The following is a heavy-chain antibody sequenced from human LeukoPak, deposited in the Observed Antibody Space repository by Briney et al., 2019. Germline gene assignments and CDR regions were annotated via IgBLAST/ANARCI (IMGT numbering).Heavy chain of an antibody. J-gene: IGHJ4*02. V-gene: IGHV5-51*01. CDR3: ARLLDNYDY. CDR2: VHPADSDT. Sequence: GESLKISCEGSGYSFTNYWIGWVRQMPGKGLQWMGLVHPADSDTRYSPSFEGQVTISADKSISTAYLQWSSLEASDSAMYYCARLLDNYDYWGQGTLVTVSS. D-gene: IGHD3-16*01. CDR1: GYSFTNYW.